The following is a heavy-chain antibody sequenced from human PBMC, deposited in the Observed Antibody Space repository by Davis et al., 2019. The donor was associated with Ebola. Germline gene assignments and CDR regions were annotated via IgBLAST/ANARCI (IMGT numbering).Heavy chain of an antibody. CDR1: GGSISSYY. CDR2: IYYSGNT. CDR3: ATGAYYGSGYYFDY. D-gene: IGHD3-10*01. J-gene: IGHJ4*02. Sequence: MPSETLSLTCTVSGGSISSYYWSWIRQPPGKGLEWIGYIYYSGNTYYNPSLKSRLTISVDTSENHFSLKLSSVTAADTAVYYCATGAYYGSGYYFDYWGQGTLVTVSS. V-gene: IGHV4-59*08.